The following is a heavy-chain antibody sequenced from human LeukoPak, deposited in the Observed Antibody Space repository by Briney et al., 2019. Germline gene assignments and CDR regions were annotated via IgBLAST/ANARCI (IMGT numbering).Heavy chain of an antibody. CDR2: ISWNSGSI. J-gene: IGHJ4*02. Sequence: PGGSLRLSCAASGFTFDDYAMHWVRQAPGKGLEWVSGISWNSGSIGYADSVKGRFTISRDNSKNTLYLQMNSLRAEDTAVYYCARGLIVTTPPDYWGQGTLVTVSS. CDR3: ARGLIVTTPPDY. V-gene: IGHV3-9*01. CDR1: GFTFDDYA. D-gene: IGHD5-12*01.